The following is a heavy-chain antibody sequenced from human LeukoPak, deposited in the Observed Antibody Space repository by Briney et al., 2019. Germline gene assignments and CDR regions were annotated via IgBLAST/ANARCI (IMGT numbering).Heavy chain of an antibody. CDR1: GLTFSSYA. V-gene: IGHV3-64*01. D-gene: IGHD2-2*01. CDR3: ARAMRRARGYCSSTSCLTGAPWFDP. Sequence: GGSLRLSCAASGLTFSSYAMHWVRQAPGKGLEYVSAISSNGGSTYYANSVKGRFTISRDNSKNTLYLQMGSLRAEDMAVYYCARAMRRARGYCSSTSCLTGAPWFDPWGQGTLVTVSS. CDR2: ISSNGGST. J-gene: IGHJ5*02.